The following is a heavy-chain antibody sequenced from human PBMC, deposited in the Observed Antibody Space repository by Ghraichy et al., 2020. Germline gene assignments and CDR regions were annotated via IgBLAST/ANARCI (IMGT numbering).Heavy chain of an antibody. J-gene: IGHJ5*02. CDR2: IYHSGST. CDR1: GYSISSGYY. CDR3: ARNHVLRFLEWFVNWFDP. V-gene: IGHV4-38-2*01. Sequence: SETLSLTCAVSGYSISSGYYWGWIRQPPGKGLEWIGSIYHSGSTYYNPSLKSRVTISVDTSKNQFSLKLSSVTAADPAVYYCARNHVLRFLEWFVNWFDPWGQGTLVTVSS. D-gene: IGHD3-3*01.